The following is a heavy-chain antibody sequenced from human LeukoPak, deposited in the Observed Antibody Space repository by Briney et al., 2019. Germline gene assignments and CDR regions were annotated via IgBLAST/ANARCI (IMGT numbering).Heavy chain of an antibody. CDR1: GFTFSSYS. J-gene: IGHJ3*02. D-gene: IGHD6-6*01. Sequence: PGGSLRLSCAASGFTFSSYSMNWVRQAPGKGLEWVSYISSSSSTIYYADSVKGRFTISRDNAKNSLYLQMNSLRAEDTAVYYCARHTPSAHPYAFDIWGQGTMVTVSS. CDR3: ARHTPSAHPYAFDI. V-gene: IGHV3-48*01. CDR2: ISSSSSTI.